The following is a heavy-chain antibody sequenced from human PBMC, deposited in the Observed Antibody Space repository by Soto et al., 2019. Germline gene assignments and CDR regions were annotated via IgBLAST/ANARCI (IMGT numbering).Heavy chain of an antibody. V-gene: IGHV4-34*01. CDR2: INHSGST. CDR1: WGSFSSYY. CDR3: ARGRSLVRMRYYDSSCDVDY. Sequence: SETLSLTCAFYWGSFSSYYWSWIRKPPGKGLEWIGEINHSGSTNYNPSLKSRVTISVDTSKNQFSLKLSSVTAADTAVYYCARGRSLVRMRYYDSSCDVDYWGQGTLVTVSS. J-gene: IGHJ4*02. D-gene: IGHD3-22*01.